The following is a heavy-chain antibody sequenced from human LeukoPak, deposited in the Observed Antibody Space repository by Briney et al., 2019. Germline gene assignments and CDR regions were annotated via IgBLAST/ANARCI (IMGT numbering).Heavy chain of an antibody. J-gene: IGHJ4*02. D-gene: IGHD2-2*01. CDR1: GYPFTGYY. Sequence: ASVKVSCKASGYPFTGYYLHWVRQAPGQGLEWMGWINPNSGFTNYAQKFQGRVTMTRDTSISTAYMELSRLRSDDTAVYYCARLADCSSSSCRSFDYWGQGTRVTVSS. CDR3: ARLADCSSSSCRSFDY. V-gene: IGHV1-2*02. CDR2: INPNSGFT.